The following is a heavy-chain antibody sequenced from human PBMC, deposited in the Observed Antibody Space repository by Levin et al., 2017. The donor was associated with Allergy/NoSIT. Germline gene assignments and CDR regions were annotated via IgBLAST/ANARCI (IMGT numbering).Heavy chain of an antibody. D-gene: IGHD3-10*01. J-gene: IGHJ6*02. Sequence: GASVKVSCAASGFTFSSYGMHWVRQAPGKGLEWVAVIWYDGSNKYYADSVKGRFTISRDNSKNTLYLQMNSLRAEHTAVYYCARDSRYYGAGGMDVWGQGTTVTVSS. CDR3: ARDSRYYGAGGMDV. V-gene: IGHV3-33*01. CDR2: IWYDGSNK. CDR1: GFTFSSYG.